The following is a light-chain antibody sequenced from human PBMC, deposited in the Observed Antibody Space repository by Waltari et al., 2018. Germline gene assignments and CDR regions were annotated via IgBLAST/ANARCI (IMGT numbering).Light chain of an antibody. CDR3: CSYTGSSTM. CDR1: SSDVGSYKL. V-gene: IGLV2-23*02. J-gene: IGLJ3*02. Sequence: QSALTQPASVAGSPGQAITICCTGTSSDVGSYKLVSWYQQHPGKAPKRIIYEVSYRPSGVSDRFSGSKSGNTASLTISGLQAEDEADYYCCSYTGSSTMFGGGTKLTVL. CDR2: EVS.